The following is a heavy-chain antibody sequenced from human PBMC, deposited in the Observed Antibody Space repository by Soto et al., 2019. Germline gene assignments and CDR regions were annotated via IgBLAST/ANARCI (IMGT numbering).Heavy chain of an antibody. CDR1: GFTFSSFT. CDR2: ISGSGYST. CDR3: AKGRSYYYYYGVDV. V-gene: IGHV3-23*01. Sequence: PGGSLRLSCTASGFTFSSFTMSWVRQAPGKGLEWVSAISGSGYSTYYADSVKGRFTISRDNSKNTLYMQMNSLRAEDTSIYYCAKGRSYYYYYGVDVWGQGTTVTVSS. J-gene: IGHJ6*02.